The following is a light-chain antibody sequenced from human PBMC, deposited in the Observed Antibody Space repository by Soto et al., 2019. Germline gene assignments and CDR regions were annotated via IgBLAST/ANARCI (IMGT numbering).Light chain of an antibody. CDR1: QSVSSSY. CDR3: QHYRTS. CDR2: GAS. Sequence: EIVLTQSPGTLSLSPGERATLSCRASQSVSSSYLAWYQQKPGQPPRLLIYGASSRATGIPDRFSGNGSGTDFTLTYTRLEPEDFAVYYCQHYRTSFCGGTKVEIK. J-gene: IGKJ4*01. V-gene: IGKV3-20*01.